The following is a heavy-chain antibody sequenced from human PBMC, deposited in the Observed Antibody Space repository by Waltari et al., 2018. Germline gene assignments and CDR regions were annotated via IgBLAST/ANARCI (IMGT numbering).Heavy chain of an antibody. D-gene: IGHD4-17*01. CDR2: IYHSGST. CDR1: GYSISSGYY. CDR3: ARCGPPTTVTTLYDY. Sequence: QVQLQESGPGLVKPSETLSLTCAVSGYSISSGYYWGWIRQPPGKGLEWIGSIYHSGSTCYNPSLKSRVTISVDTSKNQFSLKLSSVTAADTAVYYCARCGPPTTVTTLYDYWGQGTLVTVSS. J-gene: IGHJ4*02. V-gene: IGHV4-38-2*01.